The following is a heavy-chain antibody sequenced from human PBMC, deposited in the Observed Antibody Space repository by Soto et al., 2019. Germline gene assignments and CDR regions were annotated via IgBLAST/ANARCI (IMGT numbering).Heavy chain of an antibody. Sequence: HSQTLSLTCAISGDSVSSNSAAWNWIRQSPSRGLEWLGRTYYRSKWYNDYAVSVKSRITINPDTSKNQFSLQLNSVTPEDTAVYYCARDLSVATIGNWDGMDVWGQGTTVTVSS. CDR1: GDSVSSNSAA. CDR2: TYYRSKWYN. J-gene: IGHJ6*02. D-gene: IGHD5-12*01. CDR3: ARDLSVATIGNWDGMDV. V-gene: IGHV6-1*01.